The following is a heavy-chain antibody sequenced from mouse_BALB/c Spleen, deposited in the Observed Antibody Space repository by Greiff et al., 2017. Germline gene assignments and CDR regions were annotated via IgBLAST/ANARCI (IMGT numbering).Heavy chain of an antibody. V-gene: IGHV14-3*02. CDR1: GFNIKDTY. D-gene: IGHD2-14*01. J-gene: IGHJ3*01. CDR2: IDPANGNT. Sequence: VQLQQSGAELVKPGASVKLSCTASGFNIKDTYMHWVKQRPEQGLEWIGRIDPANGNTKYDPKFQGKATITPDTSSNTAYLQLSSLTSEDTAVYYCARGGVHRYEGFAYWGQGTLVTVSA. CDR3: ARGGVHRYEGFAY.